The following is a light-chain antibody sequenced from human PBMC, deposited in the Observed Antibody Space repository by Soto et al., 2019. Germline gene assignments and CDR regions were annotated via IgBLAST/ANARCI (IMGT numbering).Light chain of an antibody. CDR3: AAWDGSLSGPV. CDR1: SSNIGSNY. V-gene: IGLV1-47*02. CDR2: SNN. J-gene: IGLJ3*02. Sequence: QSVLTQPPSASGTPGQRVTISCSGSSSNIGSNYVYWYQQLPGTAPKLLIYSNNQRPSGVPDRFSGSKSGTSASLAISGLRSEDEADYYCAAWDGSLSGPVFGGGTKLTVL.